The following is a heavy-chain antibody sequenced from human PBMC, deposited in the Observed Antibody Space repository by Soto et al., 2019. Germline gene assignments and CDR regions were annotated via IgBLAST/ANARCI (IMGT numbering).Heavy chain of an antibody. D-gene: IGHD6-13*01. V-gene: IGHV3-33*01. J-gene: IGHJ6*02. CDR1: GFTFSSYG. Sequence: GGSLRLSCAASGFTFSSYGMHWVRQAPGKGLEWVAVIWYDGSNKYYADSVKGRFTISRDNSKNTLYLQMNSLRAEDTAVYYCARDDTAATYYYYYGMDVWGQGTTVTVSS. CDR3: ARDDTAATYYYYYGMDV. CDR2: IWYDGSNK.